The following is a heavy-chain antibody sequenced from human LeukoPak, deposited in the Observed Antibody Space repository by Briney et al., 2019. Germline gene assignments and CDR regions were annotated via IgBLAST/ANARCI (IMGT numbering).Heavy chain of an antibody. CDR3: ASENEWFGDLGAFDY. CDR1: GFTFSSYA. D-gene: IGHD3-10*01. CDR2: ISGSGGST. J-gene: IGHJ4*02. V-gene: IGHV3-23*01. Sequence: PGGSLRLSCAASGFTFSSYAMSWVRQAPGKGLEWVSAISGSGGSTYYADSVKGRFTISRDNSKNTLYLQMNSLRAEDTAVYYCASENEWFGDLGAFDYWGQGALVTVSS.